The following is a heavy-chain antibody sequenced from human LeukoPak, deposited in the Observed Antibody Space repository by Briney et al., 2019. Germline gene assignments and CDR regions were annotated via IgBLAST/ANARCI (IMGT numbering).Heavy chain of an antibody. J-gene: IGHJ6*03. CDR2: IYSGGST. Sequence: HPGGSLRLSCAASGFTVSSNYMSWVRQAPGKGLEWVSVIYSGGSTYYADSVKGRFTISRDISKNTLFLQMNALRAEDTAVYYCARANDNYYYYYMDVWGKGTTVTISS. V-gene: IGHV3-66*01. D-gene: IGHD3-9*01. CDR1: GFTVSSNY. CDR3: ARANDNYYYYYMDV.